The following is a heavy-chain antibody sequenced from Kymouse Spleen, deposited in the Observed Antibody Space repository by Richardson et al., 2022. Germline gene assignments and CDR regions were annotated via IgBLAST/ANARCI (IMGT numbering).Heavy chain of an antibody. CDR3: ARERTVTPYYYYYGMDV. CDR2: IWYDGSNK. D-gene: IGHD4-11,IGHD4-11*01. Sequence: QVQLVESGGGVVQPGRSLRLSCAASGFTFSSYGMHWVRQAPGKGLEWVAVIWYDGSNKYYADSVKGRFTISRDNSKNTLYLQMNSLRAEDTAVYYCARERTVTPYYYYYGMDVWGQGTTVTVSS. CDR1: GFTFSSYG. J-gene: IGHJ6*02. V-gene: IGHV3-33*01.